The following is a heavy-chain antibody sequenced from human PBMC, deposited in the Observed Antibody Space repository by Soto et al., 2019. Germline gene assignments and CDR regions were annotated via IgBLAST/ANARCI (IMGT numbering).Heavy chain of an antibody. V-gene: IGHV1-69*13. Sequence: GASVKVSCKASGGTFSSYAISWVRQAPGQGLEWMGGIIPIFGTANYAQKFQGRVTITADESTSTAYMELSSLRSEDTAVYYCARGGEDIVVVPADAEANAFDIWGQGTMVTVSS. CDR2: IIPIFGTA. CDR3: ARGGEDIVVVPADAEANAFDI. CDR1: GGTFSSYA. J-gene: IGHJ3*02. D-gene: IGHD2-2*01.